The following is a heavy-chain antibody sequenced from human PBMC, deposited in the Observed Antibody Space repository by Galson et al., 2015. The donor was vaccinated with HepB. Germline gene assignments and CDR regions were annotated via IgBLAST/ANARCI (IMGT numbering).Heavy chain of an antibody. CDR3: AKDYADKLMTSETAALFEY. CDR2: IIAIGTST. Sequence: SLRVSCATSGFTFTNYAMSWVRQAPGKGLEWVSGIIAIGTSTHYADSVKGRFTISRDNSKNTIYLQMNSLRAEDSAVYYCAKDYADKLMTSETAALFEYWGQGALVTVSS. CDR1: GFTFTNYA. V-gene: IGHV3-23*05. D-gene: IGHD3-16*01. J-gene: IGHJ4*02.